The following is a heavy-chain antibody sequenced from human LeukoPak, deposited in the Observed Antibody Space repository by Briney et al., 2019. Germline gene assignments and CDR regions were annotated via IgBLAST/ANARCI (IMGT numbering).Heavy chain of an antibody. J-gene: IGHJ3*02. Sequence: ASVKVSCKASGYTFTGYYMHWVRQAPGQGLEWMGWINPNSGGTNYAQKLQGWVTMTRDTSISTAYMELSRLRSDDTAVYYCARRAPVGATMKNAFDIWGQGTMVTVSS. V-gene: IGHV1-2*04. CDR3: ARRAPVGATMKNAFDI. CDR2: INPNSGGT. CDR1: GYTFTGYY. D-gene: IGHD5-12*01.